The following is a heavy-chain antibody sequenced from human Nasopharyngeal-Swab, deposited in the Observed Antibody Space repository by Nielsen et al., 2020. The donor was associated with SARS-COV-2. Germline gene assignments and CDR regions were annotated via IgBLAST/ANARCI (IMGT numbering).Heavy chain of an antibody. D-gene: IGHD2-2*01. Sequence: GGSLRLSCAASGFTFSSYSMNWVRQAPGKGLEWVSSISSSSSYIYYADSVKGRFTISRDNAKNSLYLQMNSLRAEDTAVYYCARDQRRSSTTWLYYYGIDVWGQGTTVTVSS. CDR2: ISSSSSYI. J-gene: IGHJ6*02. V-gene: IGHV3-21*01. CDR1: GFTFSSYS. CDR3: ARDQRRSSTTWLYYYGIDV.